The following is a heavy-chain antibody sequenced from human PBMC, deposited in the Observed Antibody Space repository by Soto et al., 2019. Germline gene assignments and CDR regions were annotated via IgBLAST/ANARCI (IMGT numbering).Heavy chain of an antibody. CDR2: ISSSSSTI. CDR3: ARDLTFAVAATFDY. CDR1: GFTFSSYS. V-gene: IGHV3-48*01. D-gene: IGHD6-19*01. Sequence: GGSLRLSCAASGFTFSSYSMNWVRQAPGKGLEWVSYISSSSSTIYYADSVKGRFTISRDNAKNSLYLQMNSLRAEDTAVYYCARDLTFAVAATFDYWGQGTLVTVSS. J-gene: IGHJ4*02.